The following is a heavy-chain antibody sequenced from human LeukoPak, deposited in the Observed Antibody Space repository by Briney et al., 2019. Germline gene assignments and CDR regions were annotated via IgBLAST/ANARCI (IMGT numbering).Heavy chain of an antibody. CDR2: ISWNSDSI. Sequence: GRSLRLSCAASGFTFDDYAMHWVWQAPGKGLEWVSGISWNSDSIGYADSVKGRFTISRDNAKNSLYLQMNSLRAEDTALYCCAKDGGYSYGRRGFDYWGQGTLVTVSS. J-gene: IGHJ4*02. D-gene: IGHD5-18*01. CDR1: GFTFDDYA. CDR3: AKDGGYSYGRRGFDY. V-gene: IGHV3-9*01.